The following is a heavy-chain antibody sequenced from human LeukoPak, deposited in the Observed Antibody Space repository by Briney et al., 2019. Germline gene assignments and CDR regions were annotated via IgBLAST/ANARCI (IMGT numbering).Heavy chain of an antibody. CDR3: AKSIPAIAVAVSTRQ. CDR2: ISYDGSNK. J-gene: IGHJ4*02. V-gene: IGHV3-30*04. CDR1: GFTFSSYA. D-gene: IGHD6-19*01. Sequence: PGRSLRLSCAASGFTFSSYAMHWVRQAPGKGLEWVALISYDGSNKYYADSVKGRFSISRDNSKNTLFLQMNSLRAEDTAVYYCAKSIPAIAVAVSTRQWGQGTLVTVSS.